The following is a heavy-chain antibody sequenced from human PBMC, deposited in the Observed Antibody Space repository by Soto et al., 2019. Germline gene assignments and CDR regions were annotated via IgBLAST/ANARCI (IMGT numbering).Heavy chain of an antibody. CDR2: IYYSGST. D-gene: IGHD6-19*01. CDR1: GGSISSYY. J-gene: IGHJ4*02. V-gene: IGHV4-59*01. Sequence: QVQLQESGPGLVKPSETLSLTCTVSGGSISSYYWSWIRQPPGKGLEWIGYIYYSGSTNYNPSLKRRVTISVDTSKNQFSLKLSSVTAADTAVYYCARGGWKLFDYWGQGTLVTVSS. CDR3: ARGGWKLFDY.